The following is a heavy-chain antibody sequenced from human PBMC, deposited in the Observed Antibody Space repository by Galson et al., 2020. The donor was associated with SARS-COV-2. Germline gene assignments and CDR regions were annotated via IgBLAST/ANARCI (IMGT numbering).Heavy chain of an antibody. D-gene: IGHD2-21*02. Sequence: GESLKISCATSGFTFSRDTMHWVRQAPGKGLEWVVSILYDGSNKNYAASVKGRFAISRDNSKNTLDLQLNSLRAEDTALYYCARDFGDYSFDSWGLGTLVTVSS. J-gene: IGHJ4*02. CDR2: ILYDGSNK. V-gene: IGHV3-30*09. CDR1: GFTFSRDT. CDR3: ARDFGDYSFDS.